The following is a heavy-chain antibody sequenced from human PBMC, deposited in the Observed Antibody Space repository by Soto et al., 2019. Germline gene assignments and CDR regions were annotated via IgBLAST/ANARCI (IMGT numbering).Heavy chain of an antibody. CDR3: ARDLEDIVVVPAAMGR. D-gene: IGHD2-2*01. CDR1: GFTFSSYS. V-gene: IGHV3-48*01. J-gene: IGHJ4*02. Sequence: EVQLVESGGGLVQPGGSLRLSCAASGFTFSSYSMNWVRQAPGKGLEWVSYISSSSSTIYYADSVKGRFTISRDNAKNSLYLQMNSRRAEDTAVYYCARDLEDIVVVPAAMGRWGQGTLVTVSS. CDR2: ISSSSSTI.